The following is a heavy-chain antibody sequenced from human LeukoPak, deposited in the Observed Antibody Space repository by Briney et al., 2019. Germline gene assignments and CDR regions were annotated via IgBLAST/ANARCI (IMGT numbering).Heavy chain of an antibody. D-gene: IGHD2-2*01. J-gene: IGHJ4*02. CDR3: AKIVSAANELDFDH. CDR2: IYYSGST. CDR1: GGSISSSSYY. V-gene: IGHV4-39*01. Sequence: SETLSPTCTVSGGSISSSSYYWGWIRQPPGKGLEWIGSIYYSGSTYYNPSLKSRVTISVDTSKNQFSLKLSSVTAADTAVYYCAKIVSAANELDFDHWGRETLVTVSS.